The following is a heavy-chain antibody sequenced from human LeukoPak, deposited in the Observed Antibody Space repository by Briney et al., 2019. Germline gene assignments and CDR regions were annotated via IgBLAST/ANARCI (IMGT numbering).Heavy chain of an antibody. CDR3: MRVLGSISH. Sequence: ASVKVSCKASGYTFSTCDINWVRQATGQGLEWIGWMNPNSGNTGFAHKFQGRVTMTRDTSINTAYMELSSLRSEDTAVYYCMRVLGSISHWGQGTLVTVSS. D-gene: IGHD1-1*01. CDR1: GYTFSTCD. CDR2: MNPNSGNT. J-gene: IGHJ4*02. V-gene: IGHV1-8*01.